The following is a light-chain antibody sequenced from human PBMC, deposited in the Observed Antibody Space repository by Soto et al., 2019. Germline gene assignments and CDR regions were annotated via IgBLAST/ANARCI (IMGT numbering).Light chain of an antibody. J-gene: IGKJ1*01. CDR3: QQYHSYSEA. V-gene: IGKV1-5*01. CDR1: QTSSRR. CDR2: DAS. Sequence: DIQMTQSPSTLSASVGDRVTITCRVSQTSSRRLAWYQHKPGKAPKLLIYDASTLESGVPSRFSGSGSGTDFTLTITGLQPDDFATYYCQQYHSYSEAFGQGTKVDIK.